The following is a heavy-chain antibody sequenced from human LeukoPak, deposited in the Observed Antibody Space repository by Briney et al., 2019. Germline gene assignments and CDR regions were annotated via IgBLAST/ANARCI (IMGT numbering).Heavy chain of an antibody. Sequence: GGSLRLSCAASGFNFSPYAMSWVRQAPGKGLEWVSGISGNGGTTSYADSVKGRFTISRDNSKKMVYVQMNSLRAENTAVYYCAKSLYGGCDYWGQGIQVTVSS. V-gene: IGHV3-23*01. CDR2: ISGNGGTT. J-gene: IGHJ4*02. CDR1: GFNFSPYA. D-gene: IGHD4-23*01. CDR3: AKSLYGGCDY.